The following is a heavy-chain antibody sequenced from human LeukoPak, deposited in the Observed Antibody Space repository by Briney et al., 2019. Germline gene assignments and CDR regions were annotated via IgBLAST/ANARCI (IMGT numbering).Heavy chain of an antibody. J-gene: IGHJ4*02. CDR2: VDGDGTRT. CDR1: GFSFSSYV. CDR3: AKDEIGAVAGLLDY. D-gene: IGHD6-19*01. Sequence: PGGSLRLSWAAYGFSFSSYVMSWVRQAPGKGLEWVSSVDGDGTRTYHADSVRGRFTVSRDNSKDTLYLQMNSLRAEDTAVYYCAKDEIGAVAGLLDYWGQGILVTVSS. V-gene: IGHV3-23*01.